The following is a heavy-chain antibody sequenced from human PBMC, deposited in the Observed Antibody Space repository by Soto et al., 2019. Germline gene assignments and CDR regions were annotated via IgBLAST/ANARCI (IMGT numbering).Heavy chain of an antibody. CDR1: GFTFSSYG. CDR3: AKELPTSHYYYYYGMDV. V-gene: IGHV3-30*18. Sequence: QVQLVESGGGVVQPGRSLRLSCAASGFTFSSYGMHWVRQAPGKGLEWVAVISYDGSNKYYADSVKGRFTISRDNSKNTLYLQMNSLRAEDTAVYYCAKELPTSHYYYYYGMDVWGQGTTVTVSS. CDR2: ISYDGSNK. J-gene: IGHJ6*02. D-gene: IGHD2-21*02.